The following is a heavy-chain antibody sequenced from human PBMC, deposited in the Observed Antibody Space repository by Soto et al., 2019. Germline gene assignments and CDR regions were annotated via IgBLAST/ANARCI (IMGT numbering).Heavy chain of an antibody. Sequence: SETLSLTCTVSGGSISSYYWSWIRQPPGKGLEWIGYIYYSGSTNYNPSLKSRVTISVDTSKNQFSLKLSSVTAADTAVYYCARSASGSYYASDAFDIWGQGTMVTVSS. CDR3: ARSASGSYYASDAFDI. V-gene: IGHV4-59*01. CDR1: GGSISSYY. J-gene: IGHJ3*02. CDR2: IYYSGST. D-gene: IGHD3-10*01.